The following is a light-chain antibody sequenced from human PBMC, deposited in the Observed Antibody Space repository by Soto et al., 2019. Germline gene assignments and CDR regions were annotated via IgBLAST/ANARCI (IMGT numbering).Light chain of an antibody. J-gene: IGKJ3*01. Sequence: EILMTQSPATLSVSPGERATLSCGPSQGLSRNLAWYQQKPGQAPRLLIYGASTRASGIPARFSGSGSGTEFTLTISSLQSEDFALYYCQHYNDWPPAFTFGPGTRVDL. V-gene: IGKV3-15*01. CDR2: GAS. CDR1: QGLSRN. CDR3: QHYNDWPPAFT.